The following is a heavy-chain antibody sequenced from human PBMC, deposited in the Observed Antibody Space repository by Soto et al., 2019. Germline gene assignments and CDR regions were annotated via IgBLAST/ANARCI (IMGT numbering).Heavy chain of an antibody. D-gene: IGHD5-12*01. J-gene: IGHJ4*02. CDR1: GFSRSTSGVG. V-gene: IGHV2-5*02. Sequence: QITLKESGPTLVKPTQTLTLTCTFSGFSRSTSGVGVGWIRQPPGKALEWLALIYWDDDKRYSPSLKSRPTIPKDTPKHQVVLTTTNMDPVDTATYYCAHVYGRYDNFDYWGQGTLVTVSS. CDR2: IYWDDDK. CDR3: AHVYGRYDNFDY.